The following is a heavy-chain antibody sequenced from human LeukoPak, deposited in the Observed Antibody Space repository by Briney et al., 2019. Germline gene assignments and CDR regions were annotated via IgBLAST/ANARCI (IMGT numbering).Heavy chain of an antibody. CDR2: IYHSGST. Sequence: PSQTLSLTCTVSGGSISSGGYYWSWIRQPPGKGLEWIGYIYHSGSTYYNPSLKSRVTISVDTSKNQFSLKLSSVTAADTAVYYCARHGDTAMVTFDYWGQGTLVTVSS. J-gene: IGHJ4*02. V-gene: IGHV4-30-2*01. CDR3: ARHGDTAMVTFDY. CDR1: GGSISSGGYY. D-gene: IGHD5-18*01.